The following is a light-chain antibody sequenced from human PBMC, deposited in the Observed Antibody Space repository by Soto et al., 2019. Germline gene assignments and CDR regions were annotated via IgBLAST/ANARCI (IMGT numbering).Light chain of an antibody. CDR3: QQYGSSRRT. V-gene: IGKV3-20*01. J-gene: IGKJ1*01. Sequence: EIVLTQSPGTLSLSPGERATLSCRASRSVSSSYLAWYQQKPGQAPRLLIYGASSRATGIPDRFSGSGSGTDFTLTISRLEPEDFAVYYCQQYGSSRRTFGQGTKVEIK. CDR1: RSVSSSY. CDR2: GAS.